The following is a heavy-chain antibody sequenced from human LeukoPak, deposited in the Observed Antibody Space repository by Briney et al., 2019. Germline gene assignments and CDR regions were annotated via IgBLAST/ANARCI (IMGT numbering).Heavy chain of an antibody. J-gene: IGHJ5*02. D-gene: IGHD6-6*01. V-gene: IGHV4-59*13. CDR3: ASTFSSSSSPTWFDP. CDR1: DGSISSYY. Sequence: KPSETLSLTCTVSDGSISSYYWSWIRQPPGKGLEWIGYIYYSGSTNYNPSLKSRVTISVDTSKNQFSLKLSSVTAADTAVYYCASTFSSSSSPTWFDPWGQGTLVTVSS. CDR2: IYYSGST.